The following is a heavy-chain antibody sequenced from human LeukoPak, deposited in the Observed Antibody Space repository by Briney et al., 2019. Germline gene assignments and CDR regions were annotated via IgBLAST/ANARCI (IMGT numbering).Heavy chain of an antibody. V-gene: IGHV4-4*07. CDR3: ARLVGVTKGY. J-gene: IGHJ4*02. CDR2: IYTSGST. Sequence: SETLSLTCTVSGGSISSYYWSWIRQPAGEGLGWIGRIYTSGSTNYNPSLKRRVTMSVDTSKNQSSLKRSSVTSEDTAVYYCARLVGVTKGYWGQRTLVTVS. D-gene: IGHD1-26*01. CDR1: GGSISSYY.